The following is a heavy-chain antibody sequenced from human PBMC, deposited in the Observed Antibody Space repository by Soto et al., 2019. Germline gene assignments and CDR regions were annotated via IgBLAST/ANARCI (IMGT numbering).Heavy chain of an antibody. Sequence: GGSLRLSCAASGFTFSSYWMHWVRQAPGKGLVWVSRINSDGSSTTYADSVKGRFTSSRDNAKNTLYLQMNSLRVEDTAVYYCARDSTYRGAFDIWGQGTMVTVSS. J-gene: IGHJ3*02. V-gene: IGHV3-74*01. CDR2: INSDGSST. D-gene: IGHD3-16*02. CDR1: GFTFSSYW. CDR3: ARDSTYRGAFDI.